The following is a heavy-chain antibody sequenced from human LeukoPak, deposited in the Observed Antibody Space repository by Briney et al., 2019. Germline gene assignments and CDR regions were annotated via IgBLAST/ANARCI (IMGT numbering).Heavy chain of an antibody. J-gene: IGHJ4*02. V-gene: IGHV3-23*01. Sequence: GGSLRLSCAASGFTFSSYAMSWVRQAPGKGLEWDSTISGSGGSTYYADSVKGRFTISRDNSKNTLYLQMNSLRAEDTAVYYCAKGGLLVASFDYWGQGTLVTVSS. CDR3: AKGGLLVASFDY. D-gene: IGHD5-12*01. CDR2: ISGSGGST. CDR1: GFTFSSYA.